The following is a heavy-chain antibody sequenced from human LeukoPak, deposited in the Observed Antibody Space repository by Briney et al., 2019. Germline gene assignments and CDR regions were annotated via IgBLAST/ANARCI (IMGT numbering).Heavy chain of an antibody. Sequence: GGSLRLSCAASGFTVSSNYMSWVRQAPGKGLEWVSVIYSGGSTYYADSVKGRFTISRDNSKNTLYLQMNSLRAEDTAVYYCARGTYSWYYYDSSGYPDYWGQGTLVTVSS. CDR3: ARGTYSWYYYDSSGYPDY. CDR2: IYSGGST. D-gene: IGHD3-22*01. J-gene: IGHJ4*02. V-gene: IGHV3-66*01. CDR1: GFTVSSNY.